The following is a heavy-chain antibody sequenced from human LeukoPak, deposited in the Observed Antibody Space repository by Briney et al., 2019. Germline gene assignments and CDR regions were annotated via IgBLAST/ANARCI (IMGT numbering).Heavy chain of an antibody. CDR2: INHSGST. Sequence: PSETLSLTCAVYGGSFSGYYWSWIRLPPGKGLEWIGEINHSGSTNYNPSLKSRVTISVDTSKNQFSLKLSSVTAADTAVYYCARGGFWLVYQSGAWKFDPWGQGTLVTVSS. J-gene: IGHJ5*02. CDR1: GGSFSGYY. V-gene: IGHV4-34*01. D-gene: IGHD6-19*01. CDR3: ARGGFWLVYQSGAWKFDP.